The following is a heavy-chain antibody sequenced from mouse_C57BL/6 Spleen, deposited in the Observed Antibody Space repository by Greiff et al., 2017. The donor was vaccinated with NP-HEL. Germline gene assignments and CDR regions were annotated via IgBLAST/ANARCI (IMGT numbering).Heavy chain of an antibody. CDR2: INPSSGYT. D-gene: IGHD3-2*02. CDR3: ARDSSGYGYAMDY. J-gene: IGHJ4*01. V-gene: IGHV1-7*01. CDR1: GYTFTSYW. Sequence: QVHVKQSGAELAKPGASVKLSCKASGYTFTSYWMHWVKQRPGQGLEWIGYINPSSGYTTYNQKFKDKATLTADKSSSTAYMQLSSLTYEDSAVYYCARDSSGYGYAMDYWGQGTSVTVSS.